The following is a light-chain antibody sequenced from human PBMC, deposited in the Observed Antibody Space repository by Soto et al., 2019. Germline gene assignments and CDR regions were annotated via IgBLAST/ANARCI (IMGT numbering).Light chain of an antibody. CDR3: QQSFNTPWT. Sequence: DIQMTQSPSSLSGSVGDRVTITCRASQHIGNFLNWYQKKPGKAPKLLIYAASSLPSGVPSGFSGTGSGTNFTLTITTLQPEDFATYYCQQSFNTPWTFGQGTEVAI. J-gene: IGKJ1*01. V-gene: IGKV1-39*01. CDR2: AAS. CDR1: QHIGNF.